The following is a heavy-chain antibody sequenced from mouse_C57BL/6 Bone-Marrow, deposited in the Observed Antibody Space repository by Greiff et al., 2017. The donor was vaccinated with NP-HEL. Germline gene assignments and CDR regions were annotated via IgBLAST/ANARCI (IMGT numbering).Heavy chain of an antibody. J-gene: IGHJ2*01. CDR3: ARKFYFDY. CDR1: GYTFTSYW. CDR2: IDPSDSYT. Sequence: QVQLQQPGAELVMPGASVKLSCKASGYTFTSYWMHWVKQRPGQGLEWIGEIDPSDSYTNYNQKFKGKSTLTVDKSSSTAYMQLSSLTSEDSAVYYCARKFYFDYWGKGTTLTVSS. V-gene: IGHV1-69*01.